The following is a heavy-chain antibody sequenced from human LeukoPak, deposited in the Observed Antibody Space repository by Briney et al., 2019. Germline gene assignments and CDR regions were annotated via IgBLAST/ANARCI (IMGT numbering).Heavy chain of an antibody. CDR2: INHSGST. J-gene: IGHJ4*02. D-gene: IGHD3-10*01. CDR1: GGSFSGHY. Sequence: SETLSLTCAVYGGSFSGHYWSWIRQPPGKGLEWIGEINHSGSTNYNPSLKSRVTISVDTSKNQFSLKLSSVTAADTAVYYCARGRGFVRRYFDYWGQGTLVTVSS. CDR3: ARGRGFVRRYFDY. V-gene: IGHV4-34*01.